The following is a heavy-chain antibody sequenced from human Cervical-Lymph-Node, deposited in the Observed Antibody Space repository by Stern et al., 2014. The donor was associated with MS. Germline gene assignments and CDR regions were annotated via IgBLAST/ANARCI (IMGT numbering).Heavy chain of an antibody. CDR2: ISYDGSNK. CDR1: GFTFSSYG. D-gene: IGHD6-19*01. CDR3: AKVGAIAVAGTGFDY. J-gene: IGHJ4*02. V-gene: IGHV3-30*18. Sequence: VQLVESGGGVVQPGRSLRLSCAASGFTFSSYGMHWVRQAPGQGLAWVAVISYDGSNKYYAESVKGRITISRDNSKKTLGLQMNSLRAEDTAVYYCAKVGAIAVAGTGFDYWGQGTLVTVSS.